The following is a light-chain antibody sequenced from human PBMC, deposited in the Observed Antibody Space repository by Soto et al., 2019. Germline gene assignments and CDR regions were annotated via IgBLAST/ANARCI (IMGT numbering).Light chain of an antibody. CDR3: SSYTSISTYV. CDR2: DVS. Sequence: SALTQPASVSGSPGQSITISCTGTSSDVGDYNYVSWYQHHPGKAPKLMTYDVSNRPSGVSNRFSGSKSGNTASLTISGLQAEDEADYYCSSYTSISTYVFGTGTKPTVL. J-gene: IGLJ1*01. V-gene: IGLV2-14*01. CDR1: SSDVGDYNY.